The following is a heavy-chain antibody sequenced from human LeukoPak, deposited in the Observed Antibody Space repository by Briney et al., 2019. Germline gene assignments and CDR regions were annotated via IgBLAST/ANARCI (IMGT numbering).Heavy chain of an antibody. J-gene: IGHJ4*02. CDR2: IRYDGSNK. V-gene: IGHV3-30*02. Sequence: GGSLRLSCAASGFTFSTYGMHWVRQAPGKGLEWVAFIRYDGSNKYYADSVKGRFTISRDNAKNSLYLQMNSLRAEDTAVYYCASFPRGYSYGYDVSDDYWGQGTLVTVSS. CDR1: GFTFSTYG. D-gene: IGHD5-18*01. CDR3: ASFPRGYSYGYDVSDDY.